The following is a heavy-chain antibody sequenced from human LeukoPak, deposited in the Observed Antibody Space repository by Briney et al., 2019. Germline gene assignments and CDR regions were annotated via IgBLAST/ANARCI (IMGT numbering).Heavy chain of an antibody. V-gene: IGHV4-4*07. CDR2: IYTSGSA. CDR1: GGSITSYF. Sequence: SETLSLACTVSGGSITSYFWSWVRQPAGKGLEWIGRIYTSGSANYNPSLKSRVTMSVDTSKNQFSLRLTSVTAADTAVYYCARGRAVDYDSSGLPPYYGMDVWGQGTTVTVSS. D-gene: IGHD3-22*01. CDR3: ARGRAVDYDSSGLPPYYGMDV. J-gene: IGHJ6*02.